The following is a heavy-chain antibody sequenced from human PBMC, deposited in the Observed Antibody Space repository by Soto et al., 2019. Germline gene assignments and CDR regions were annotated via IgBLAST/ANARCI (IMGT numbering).Heavy chain of an antibody. CDR2: IYHSGST. D-gene: IGHD6-13*01. J-gene: IGHJ4*02. V-gene: IGHV4-4*02. CDR1: GGSISSSNW. CDR3: ARAAMGGSSWPFDY. Sequence: QVQLQESGPGLVKPSGTLSLTCAVSGGSISSSNWWSWVRQPPGKGLEWIGEIYHSGSTNQNPSLKSRVTISVDKSKNQFSLKLTSVTAADPAVYYCARAAMGGSSWPFDYWGQGTLVTVSS.